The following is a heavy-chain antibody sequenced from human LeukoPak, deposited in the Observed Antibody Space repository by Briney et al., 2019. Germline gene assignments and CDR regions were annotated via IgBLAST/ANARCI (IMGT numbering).Heavy chain of an antibody. CDR2: IHRSGST. D-gene: IGHD6-19*01. Sequence: PSETLSLTCGVSGGSISNGNWWSWVRQPPGKGLEWIGEIHRSGSTNCNPSLKSRVTISVDKSKNQFSLMLTSVTAADTAVYYCARQHSSGWFWYFDLWGRGTLVTVSS. CDR1: GGSISNGNW. V-gene: IGHV4-4*02. CDR3: ARQHSSGWFWYFDL. J-gene: IGHJ2*01.